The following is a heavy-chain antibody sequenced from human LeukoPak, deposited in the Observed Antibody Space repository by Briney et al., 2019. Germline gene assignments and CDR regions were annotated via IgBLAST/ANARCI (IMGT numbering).Heavy chain of an antibody. Sequence: SETLSLTCTVSGGSISSYYWSWIRQPPGKGLEWIGYIYYSGSTNYNPSLKSRVTISVDTSKDQFSLKLSSVTAADTAVYYCARDLKESRGFDLWGRGTLVTVSS. J-gene: IGHJ2*01. CDR1: GGSISSYY. V-gene: IGHV4-59*01. CDR3: ARDLKESRGFDL. CDR2: IYYSGST.